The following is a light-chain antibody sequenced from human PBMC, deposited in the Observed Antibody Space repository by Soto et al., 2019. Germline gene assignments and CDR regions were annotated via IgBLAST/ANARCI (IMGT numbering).Light chain of an antibody. CDR1: QNINTW. Sequence: GDRVTITCRASQNINTWLAWYQQKPGEAPKLLIHKASSLHSGVPSRFSGSGSGTEFTLTISSLDPDDFATYYCQQYNGFGRFGQGTKVEIK. CDR2: KAS. CDR3: QQYNGFGR. J-gene: IGKJ1*01. V-gene: IGKV1-5*03.